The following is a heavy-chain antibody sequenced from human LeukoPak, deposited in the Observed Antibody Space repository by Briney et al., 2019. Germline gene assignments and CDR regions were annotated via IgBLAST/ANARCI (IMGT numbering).Heavy chain of an antibody. V-gene: IGHV3-21*01. D-gene: IGHD2-21*02. J-gene: IGHJ4*02. Sequence: GSLRLSCAASGFTFSSYSMNWVRQAPGKGLEWVSSISSSSSYIYYADSVKGRFTISRDNAKNSLYLQMNSLRAEDTAVYYCATSAHIEVGTAPPPDYWGQGTLVTVTS. CDR1: GFTFSSYS. CDR2: ISSSSSYI. CDR3: ATSAHIEVGTAPPPDY.